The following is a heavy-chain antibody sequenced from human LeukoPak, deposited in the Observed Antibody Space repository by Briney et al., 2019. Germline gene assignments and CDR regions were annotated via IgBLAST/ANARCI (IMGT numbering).Heavy chain of an antibody. Sequence: GGSLRLSCAASGFTISNNYMSWVRQAPGKGLEWVSLIYSGGDTYYADSVKGRFTISRDNSKNTLYLQINSLRAEDTAVYYCAKGSAIYASGGRYYFDYWGQGTLVTVSS. J-gene: IGHJ4*02. V-gene: IGHV3-53*01. CDR3: AKGSAIYASGGRYYFDY. D-gene: IGHD3-3*01. CDR2: IYSGGDT. CDR1: GFTISNNY.